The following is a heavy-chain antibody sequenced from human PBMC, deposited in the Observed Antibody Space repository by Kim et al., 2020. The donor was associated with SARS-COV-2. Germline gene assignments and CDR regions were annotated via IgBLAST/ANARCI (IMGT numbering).Heavy chain of an antibody. CDR3: GVNIRGRPFDP. V-gene: IGHV3-15*01. D-gene: IGHD2-21*01. Sequence: TDYATPVKGRFTISRDDSNNTLYLQMNSLKTEDTAVYYCGVNIRGRPFDPWGQGTLVTVSS. J-gene: IGHJ5*02. CDR2: T.